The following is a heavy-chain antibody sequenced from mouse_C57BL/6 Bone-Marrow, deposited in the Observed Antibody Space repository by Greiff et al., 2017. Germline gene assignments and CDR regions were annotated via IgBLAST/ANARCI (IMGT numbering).Heavy chain of an antibody. D-gene: IGHD2-3*01. CDR2: IDPEIGDT. CDR1: GFNIKDDY. J-gene: IGHJ2*01. Sequence: EVQVVESGAELVRPGASVKLSCTASGFNIKDDYIHWVKQRPEQGLEWIGWIDPEIGDTEYASKFPGKATITSDTSSNPAYLQLSSLTSEDTAVYYCSSFDGNYFDFWGQGTPLTVAS. CDR3: SSFDGNYFDF. V-gene: IGHV14-4*01.